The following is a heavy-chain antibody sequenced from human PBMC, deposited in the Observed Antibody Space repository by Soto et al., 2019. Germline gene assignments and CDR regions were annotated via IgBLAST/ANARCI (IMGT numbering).Heavy chain of an antibody. J-gene: IGHJ4*02. V-gene: IGHV4-61*05. CDR2: IYYSGST. CDR1: GGSISSSSYY. Sequence: SETLSLTCTVSGGSISSSSYYWSWIRQPPGKGLEWIGYIYYSGSTNYNPSLKSQVTISVDTSKNQFSLKLSSVTAADTAVYYCACGGAPTLLGYWGQGTLVTVSS. D-gene: IGHD3-16*01. CDR3: ACGGAPTLLGY.